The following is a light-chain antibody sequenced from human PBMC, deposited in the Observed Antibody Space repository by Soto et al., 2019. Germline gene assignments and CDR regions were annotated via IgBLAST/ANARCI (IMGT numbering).Light chain of an antibody. Sequence: QSALTQPASLSGSPGQSITISCTGTSSDVGGSGLVSWYQFHPGKAPKLLIFEGFKRPSGISNRFSGSKSGRTASLTISGLQAEDEADYYCCSYAGRSTWDVVFGGGTKVTVL. CDR3: CSYAGRSTWDVV. CDR2: EGF. V-gene: IGLV2-23*01. J-gene: IGLJ2*01. CDR1: SSDVGGSGL.